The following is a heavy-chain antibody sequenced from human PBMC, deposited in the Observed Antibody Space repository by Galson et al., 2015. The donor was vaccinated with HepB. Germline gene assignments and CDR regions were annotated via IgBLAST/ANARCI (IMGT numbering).Heavy chain of an antibody. J-gene: IGHJ5*02. V-gene: IGHV1-18*04. CDR3: ARASRIYNWFDP. CDR2: ISAYNGNT. CDR1: GYTFTSYG. D-gene: IGHD1-14*01. Sequence: SVKVSCKASGYTFTSYGISWVRQAPGQGLEWMGWISAYNGNTNYAQKLQGRVTMTTDTSTSTAYMELRSLRSEDTAVYYCARASRIYNWFDPWGQGTLVTVSS.